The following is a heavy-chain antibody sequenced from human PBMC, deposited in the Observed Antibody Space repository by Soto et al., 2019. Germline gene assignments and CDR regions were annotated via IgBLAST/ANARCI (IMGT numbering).Heavy chain of an antibody. CDR3: AKDISPGPGDAFDI. J-gene: IGHJ3*02. V-gene: IGHV3-30*18. CDR2: ISYDGSNK. CDR1: GFTFSSYG. Sequence: GGSLRLSCAASGFTFSSYGMHWVRQAPGKGLEWVAVISYDGSNKYYADSVKGRFTISRDNSKNTLYLQMNSLRAEDTALYYCAKDISPGPGDAFDIWGQGTMVT.